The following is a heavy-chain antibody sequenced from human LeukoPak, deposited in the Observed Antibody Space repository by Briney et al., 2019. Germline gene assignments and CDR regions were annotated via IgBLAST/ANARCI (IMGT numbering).Heavy chain of an antibody. D-gene: IGHD4-23*01. CDR2: IYSSGST. J-gene: IGHJ4*02. CDR1: GGSINSYY. Sequence: SETLSLTCTVSGGSINSYYWSWIRQPAGKGLEWTGRIYSSGSTNYNPSLKSRVSMSVDTSKNQFSLKLTSVTAADTAVYYCARGGKATVVTMWGQGILVTVSS. CDR3: ARGGKATVVTM. V-gene: IGHV4-4*07.